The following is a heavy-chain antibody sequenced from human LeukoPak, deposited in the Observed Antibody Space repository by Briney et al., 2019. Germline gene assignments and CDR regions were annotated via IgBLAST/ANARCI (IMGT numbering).Heavy chain of an antibody. V-gene: IGHV3-23*01. CDR2: ITGSGGNT. J-gene: IGHJ4*02. Sequence: GGSLRLSCAASGFTFSNYDMSWVRQAPGKGLEWVSAITGSGGNTYYADSVRGRFTISRDNYKNTVFLQMNSLRAEDTAVYDCAKWGDYDVLTGYYVSDYWGQGPLVSVSS. CDR1: GFTFSNYD. CDR3: AKWGDYDVLTGYYVSDY. D-gene: IGHD3-9*01.